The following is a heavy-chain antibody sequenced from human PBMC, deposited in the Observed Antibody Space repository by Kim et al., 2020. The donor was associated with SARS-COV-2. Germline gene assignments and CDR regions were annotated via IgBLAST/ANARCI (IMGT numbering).Heavy chain of an antibody. V-gene: IGHV3-30*18. CDR3: AKETDPGYSSEGIDYGMDV. Sequence: GGSLRLSCAASGFTFSSYGMHWVRQAPGKGLEWVAVISYDGSNKYYADSVKGRFTISRDNSKNTLYLQMNSLRAEDTAVYYCAKETDPGYSSEGIDYGMDVWGQGTTVTVSS. D-gene: IGHD6-25*01. CDR1: GFTFSSYG. J-gene: IGHJ6*02. CDR2: ISYDGSNK.